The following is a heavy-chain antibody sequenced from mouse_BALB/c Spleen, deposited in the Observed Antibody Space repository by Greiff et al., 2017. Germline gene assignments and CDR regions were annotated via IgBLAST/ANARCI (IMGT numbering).Heavy chain of an antibody. CDR1: GFSLTSYG. CDR3: ARNWADGYYAMDY. CDR2: IWSGGST. Sequence: VQLVESGPGLVQPSQSLSITCTVSGFSLTSYGVHWVRQSPGKGLEWLGVIWSGGSTDYNAAFISRLSISKDNSKSQVFFKMNSLQANDTAIYYCARNWADGYYAMDYWGQGTSVTVSS. J-gene: IGHJ4*01. D-gene: IGHD2-3*01. V-gene: IGHV2-2*02.